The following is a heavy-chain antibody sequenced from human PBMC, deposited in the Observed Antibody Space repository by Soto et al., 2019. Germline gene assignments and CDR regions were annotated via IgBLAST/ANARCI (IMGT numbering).Heavy chain of an antibody. CDR2: ISAYNGNT. Sequence: QVQLVQSGAEVKKPGASVKVSCKASGYTFTSYGISWVRQAPGQGLEWMGWISAYNGNTNYAQKLQGRVTMTTDTSTSTAYMELRSLRSDDTAVYYCARDRLRGTNGVCYKGGREFQHWGQGTLVTVSS. CDR3: ARDRLRGTNGVCYKGGREFQH. J-gene: IGHJ1*01. D-gene: IGHD2-8*01. CDR1: GYTFTSYG. V-gene: IGHV1-18*01.